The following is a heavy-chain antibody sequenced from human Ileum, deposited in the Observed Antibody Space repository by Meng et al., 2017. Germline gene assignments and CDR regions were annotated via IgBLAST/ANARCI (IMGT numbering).Heavy chain of an antibody. V-gene: IGHV4-4*07. J-gene: IGHJ4*02. Sequence: SEPLSLTCTVSGGSISGNYWSWIRQPAGQGLEWIGRIYDSGTTNYNPSLTSRVTMSVDTSNNQFSLKLTSVTAADTAVFYCARGSHASGFDYWGQGTLVTVSS. CDR1: GGSISGNY. CDR3: ARGSHASGFDY. CDR2: IYDSGTT. D-gene: IGHD6-25*01.